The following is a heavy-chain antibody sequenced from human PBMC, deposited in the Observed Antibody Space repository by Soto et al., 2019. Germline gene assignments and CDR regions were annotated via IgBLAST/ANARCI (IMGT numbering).Heavy chain of an antibody. CDR2: IHPGDSDS. CDR1: GYSFNNNW. D-gene: IGHD3-22*01. V-gene: IGHV5-51*01. Sequence: PGESLKISCKGSGYSFNNNWIGWVRQMPGKGLEWMGIIHPGDSDSRYSPSFQGQVTMSVDKSINTAYLQWSSLKASDTAMYYCARRDSSGFPDPWGQGTLVTVSS. J-gene: IGHJ5*01. CDR3: ARRDSSGFPDP.